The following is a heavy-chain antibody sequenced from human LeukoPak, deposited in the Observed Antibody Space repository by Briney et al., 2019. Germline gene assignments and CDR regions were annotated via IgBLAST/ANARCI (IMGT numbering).Heavy chain of an antibody. CDR3: AKGPSYYYANYGMDV. CDR1: GFTFSSYA. D-gene: IGHD3-10*01. CDR2: ISISGRDT. Sequence: GGSLRLSCAASGFTFSSYAMTWVRQAPGKGLEWVSTISISGRDTYYADSVKGRFTISRDNSKNTLYLQMNSLRAEGTAVYYCAKGPSYYYANYGMDVWGQGTTVTVSS. V-gene: IGHV3-23*01. J-gene: IGHJ6*02.